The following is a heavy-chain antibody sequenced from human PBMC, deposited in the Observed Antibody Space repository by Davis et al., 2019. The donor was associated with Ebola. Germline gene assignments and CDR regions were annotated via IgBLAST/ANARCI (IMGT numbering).Heavy chain of an antibody. CDR3: ATDRFIGFQY. D-gene: IGHD3-16*02. Sequence: GESLKTSCAASGFIYTDYWMSWVRQAPGKGLEWVANIEQHGSATQYVDSVKGRFTISRDNAKNSLYLQMDSLRAEDTAVYYCATDRFIGFQYWGQGALVTV. CDR2: IEQHGSAT. V-gene: IGHV3-7*01. J-gene: IGHJ4*02. CDR1: GFIYTDYW.